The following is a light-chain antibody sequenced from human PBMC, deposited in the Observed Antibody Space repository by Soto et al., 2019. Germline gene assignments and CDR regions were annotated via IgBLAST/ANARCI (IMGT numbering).Light chain of an antibody. V-gene: IGKV1-27*01. Sequence: DIQMTQSPSSLSASVGDRVTITCRASQGISNYLAWYQQKPGKVPKLLIYATSTLQSGVPSRFSGSGSGTDFTLTISSLHPEDVATYYCQNYNSALRIAFGPGTKVDIK. J-gene: IGKJ3*01. CDR2: ATS. CDR1: QGISNY. CDR3: QNYNSALRIA.